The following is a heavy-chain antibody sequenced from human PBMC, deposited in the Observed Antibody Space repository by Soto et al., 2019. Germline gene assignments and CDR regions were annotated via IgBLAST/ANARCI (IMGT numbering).Heavy chain of an antibody. Sequence: PGGSLRLSCAGSGFTFSSYGMSWVRQAPGKGLEWDSSISGRGGSTYYADSVKGRFTISRDNSKNTLYLEMNSLRAEDTAMYYFAKVPNYYDGGGYHYYFAYWGQGTPVTVSS. D-gene: IGHD3-22*01. CDR2: ISGRGGST. CDR3: AKVPNYYDGGGYHYYFAY. V-gene: IGHV3-23*01. CDR1: GFTFSSYG. J-gene: IGHJ4*02.